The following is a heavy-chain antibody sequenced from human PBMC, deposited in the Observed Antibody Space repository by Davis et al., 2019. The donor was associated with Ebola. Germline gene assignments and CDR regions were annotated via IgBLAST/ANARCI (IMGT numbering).Heavy chain of an antibody. CDR3: AKDHRYCSGGSCYSSSYGMDV. J-gene: IGHJ6*02. V-gene: IGHV3-30*18. CDR2: ISYDGSNK. CDR1: GFTFSSYG. Sequence: GGSLRLSCVGSGFTFSSYGMHWVRQAPGKGLEWVAVISYDGSNKYYADSVKGRFTISRDNSKNTLYLQMNSLRVEDTAVYYCAKDHRYCSGGSCYSSSYGMDVWGQGTTVTVSS. D-gene: IGHD2-15*01.